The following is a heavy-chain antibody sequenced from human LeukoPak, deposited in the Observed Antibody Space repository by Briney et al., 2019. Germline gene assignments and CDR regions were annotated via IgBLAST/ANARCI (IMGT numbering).Heavy chain of an antibody. D-gene: IGHD4-11*01. J-gene: IGHJ4*02. V-gene: IGHV4-38-2*02. CDR3: ARVTTSDYFDY. Sequence: PSETLSLTCTVSGYSISSGYYWGWIRQPPGKGLEWIGSIYHSGSTYYNPSLKSRVTISVDTPENQFSLKLSSVTAADTAVYYCARVTTSDYFDYWGQGTLVTVSS. CDR1: GYSISSGYY. CDR2: IYHSGST.